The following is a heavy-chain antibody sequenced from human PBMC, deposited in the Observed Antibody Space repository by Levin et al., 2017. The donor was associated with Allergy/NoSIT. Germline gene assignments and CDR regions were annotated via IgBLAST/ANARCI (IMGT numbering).Heavy chain of an antibody. V-gene: IGHV4-39*01. J-gene: IGHJ5*02. D-gene: IGHD2-2*01. CDR2: IYYSGST. CDR3: ARQLSGYCTSTSCEPYFDP. Sequence: SETLSLICTVSGGSISSSSYYWGWIRQPPGKGLEWIGNIYYSGSTYYNPSLKSRVTISVDTSKNQFSLKLTSVTAADTAVYYCARQLSGYCTSTSCEPYFDPWGQGTLVTVSS. CDR1: GGSISSSSYY.